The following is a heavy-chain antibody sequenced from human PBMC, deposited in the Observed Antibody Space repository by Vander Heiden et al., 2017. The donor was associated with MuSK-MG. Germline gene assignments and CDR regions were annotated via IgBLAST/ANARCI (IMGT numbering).Heavy chain of an antibody. Sequence: QLQLQESGPGLVKPSETLSLTCAVSGGSISSSSYYWGWIRQPPGKGLEWIGSSYDSGNAYYNPALKSRVTISVDTSKNQFSLKVYYVTATDTAVYYCAKVGGAATNWFDPWGQGTLVTVSS. CDR1: GGSISSSSYY. V-gene: IGHV4-39*07. CDR3: AKVGGAATNWFDP. D-gene: IGHD2-15*01. J-gene: IGHJ5*02. CDR2: SYDSGNA.